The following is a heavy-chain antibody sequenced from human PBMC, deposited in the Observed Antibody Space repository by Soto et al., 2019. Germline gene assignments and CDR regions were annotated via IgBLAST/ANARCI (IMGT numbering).Heavy chain of an antibody. CDR3: ARHEGSAEMATINRETIRDY. CDR2: IRSKANSYAT. Sequence: GGSLRPSCAASGLSFSGSAMHWVRQASGKGLEWVGRIRSKANSYATAYAASVKGRFTIARDDSKNTAYLQMNSLKTEDAAVYYCARHEGSAEMATINRETIRDYWGQGTLVTVSS. CDR1: GLSFSGSA. J-gene: IGHJ4*02. V-gene: IGHV3-73*01. D-gene: IGHD5-12*01.